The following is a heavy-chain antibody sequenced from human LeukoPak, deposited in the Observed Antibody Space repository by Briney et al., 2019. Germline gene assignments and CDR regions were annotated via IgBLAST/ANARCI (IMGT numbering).Heavy chain of an antibody. J-gene: IGHJ4*02. V-gene: IGHV3-33*01. D-gene: IGHD4-17*01. CDR1: GFTFSSYG. CDR2: IWYDGSNK. Sequence: PGGSLRLSCAASGFTFSSYGMHWVRQAPGKGLEWVAVIWYDGSNKYYADSVKGRFTISRDNSKNTLYLQMNSLRAEDTAVYYCARDRGLRRNPKYYFDYWGQGTLVTASS. CDR3: ARDRGLRRNPKYYFDY.